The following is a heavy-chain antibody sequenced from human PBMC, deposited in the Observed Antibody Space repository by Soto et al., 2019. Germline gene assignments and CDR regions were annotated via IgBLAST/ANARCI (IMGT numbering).Heavy chain of an antibody. CDR2: VYHTGNT. Sequence: SETLSLTCTVSGVSITAYYWTWIRHPPGKGLEWIGYVYHTGNTYYNPSLKSRVTISLDTSKNQVSLRLKSVTAADTAVYYCAREQYNWKLWGQGTLVTVSS. CDR1: GVSITAYY. D-gene: IGHD1-20*01. V-gene: IGHV4-59*01. J-gene: IGHJ4*02. CDR3: AREQYNWKL.